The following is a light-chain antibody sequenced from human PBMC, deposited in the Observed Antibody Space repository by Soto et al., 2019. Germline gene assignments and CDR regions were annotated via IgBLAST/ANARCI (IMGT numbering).Light chain of an antibody. Sequence: ALTQSPGTLSSSPGEGATLSCRASQAVSSNYLAWYQQKPGQAPRLLISGASGRATGVPDRFSGSGSGTDFTLTISRLEPEDFAVYYCQQYGSSPTFGQGTKVDI. CDR3: QQYGSSPT. V-gene: IGKV3-20*01. J-gene: IGKJ1*01. CDR2: GAS. CDR1: QAVSSNY.